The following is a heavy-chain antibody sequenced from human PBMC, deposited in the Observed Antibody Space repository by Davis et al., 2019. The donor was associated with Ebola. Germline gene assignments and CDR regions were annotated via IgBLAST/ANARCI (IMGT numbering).Heavy chain of an antibody. J-gene: IGHJ5*02. CDR2: IYYSGST. CDR1: TFSSYA. V-gene: IGHV4-39*07. Sequence: TFSSYAMSWVRQAPGKGLEWIGSIYYSGSTYYNPSLKSRVTISVDTSKNQFSLKLTSVTAADTAVYYCAREQTRGLAWFDPWGQGTLVTVSS. D-gene: IGHD1-14*01. CDR3: AREQTRGLAWFDP.